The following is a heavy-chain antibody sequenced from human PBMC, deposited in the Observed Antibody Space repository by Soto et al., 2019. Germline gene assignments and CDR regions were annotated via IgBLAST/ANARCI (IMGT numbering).Heavy chain of an antibody. CDR2: IIPIFGTA. D-gene: IGHD3-16*02. CDR3: ARGSVWGSYHQVRFDL. J-gene: IGHJ5*02. V-gene: IGHV1-69*01. Sequence: QVQLVQSGAEVKKPGSSVKVSCKASGGTFSSYAISWVRQAPGQGLEWMGGIIPIFGTANYAQKFQGRVTITADESTSTAYMELSRLRSEDTAVYYWARGSVWGSYHQVRFDLWGQGALVTVSS. CDR1: GGTFSSYA.